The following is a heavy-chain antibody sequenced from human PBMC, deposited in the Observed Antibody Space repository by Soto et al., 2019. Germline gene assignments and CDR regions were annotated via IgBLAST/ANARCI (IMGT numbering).Heavy chain of an antibody. CDR3: ARDGGIAAAGRTIRYYYGMDV. J-gene: IGHJ6*02. CDR1: GYTFTGYY. CDR2: INPNSGGT. D-gene: IGHD6-13*01. V-gene: IGHV1-2*04. Sequence: QVQLVQFGAEVKKPGASVKVSCKASGYTFTGYYMHWVRQAPGQGLEWMGWINPNSGGTNYAQKFQGWVTMTRDTSISTAYMELSRLRSDDTAVYYCARDGGIAAAGRTIRYYYGMDVWGQGTTVTVSS.